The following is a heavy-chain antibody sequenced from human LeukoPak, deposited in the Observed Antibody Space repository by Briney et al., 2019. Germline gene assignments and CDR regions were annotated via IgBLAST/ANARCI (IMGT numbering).Heavy chain of an antibody. CDR1: GFTFRGFA. J-gene: IGHJ3*02. D-gene: IGHD3-3*01. CDR2: ISGSGDST. CDR3: TKGSVLTIFGMAWHAFDI. V-gene: IGHV3-23*01. Sequence: GGSLGLSCAASGFTFRGFAVSWVRQAPGKGLEWVSVISGSGDSTYYVDSVKGRFTISRDNSKNTLYLQMNSLRAEDTAIYYCTKGSVLTIFGMAWHAFDIWGQGTMVTVSP.